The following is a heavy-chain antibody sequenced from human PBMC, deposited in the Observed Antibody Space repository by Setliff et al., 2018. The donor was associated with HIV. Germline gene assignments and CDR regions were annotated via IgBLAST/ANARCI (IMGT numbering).Heavy chain of an antibody. D-gene: IGHD1-26*01. V-gene: IGHV3-49*04. CDR3: TRLRIVGATYWYFDL. CDR2: IRSKAYGGTT. CDR1: GFTFGDYA. Sequence: SLRLSCTASGFTFGDYAMSWVRQAPGKGLEWVGFIRSKAYGGTTEYAASVKGRFTTSRDDSKSIAYLQMNSLKTEDTAVYYCTRLRIVGATYWYFDLWGRGTLVTVSS. J-gene: IGHJ2*01.